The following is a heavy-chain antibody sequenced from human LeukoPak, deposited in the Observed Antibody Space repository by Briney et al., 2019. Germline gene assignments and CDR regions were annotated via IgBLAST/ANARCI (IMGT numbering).Heavy chain of an antibody. CDR2: ISSSSSYI. CDR3: ARLGAARPFSDY. D-gene: IGHD6-6*01. J-gene: IGHJ4*02. V-gene: IGHV3-21*01. CDR1: GFTFSSYS. Sequence: GGSLRLSCAASGFTFSSYSMNWVRQAPGKGLEWVSSISSSSSYIYYADSVKGRFTISRDNAKNSLYLQMNSLRAEDTAVYYCARLGAARPFSDYWGQGTLVTVSS.